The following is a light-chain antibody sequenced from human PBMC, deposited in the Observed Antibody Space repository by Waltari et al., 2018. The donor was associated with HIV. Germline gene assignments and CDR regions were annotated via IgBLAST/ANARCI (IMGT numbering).Light chain of an antibody. V-gene: IGLV1-44*01. CDR3: AAWDDSLNGRV. J-gene: IGLJ3*02. CDR1: GSNIGGNT. CDR2: SNN. Sequence: QSVLTQPPSAPGNPVQTVTTSCSGSGSNIGGNTVNWYQQLPGTAPTLLIHSNNQRPSGVPDRFSGSKSGTSASLAVSGLQSEDEADYYCAAWDDSLNGRVFGGGTKLTVL.